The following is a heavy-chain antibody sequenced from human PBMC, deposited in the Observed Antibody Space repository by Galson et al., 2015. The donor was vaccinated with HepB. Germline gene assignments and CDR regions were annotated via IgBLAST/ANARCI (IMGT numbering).Heavy chain of an antibody. J-gene: IGHJ2*01. CDR2: ISSSSSYI. Sequence: SLRLSCAASGFTFSSYSKNWVRQAPGKGLEWVSSISSSSSYIYYADSVKGRFTISRDNAKNSLYLQMNSLRAEDTAVYYCARVEVGARYFDLWGRGTLVTVSS. V-gene: IGHV3-21*01. CDR1: GFTFSSYS. CDR3: ARVEVGARYFDL. D-gene: IGHD1-26*01.